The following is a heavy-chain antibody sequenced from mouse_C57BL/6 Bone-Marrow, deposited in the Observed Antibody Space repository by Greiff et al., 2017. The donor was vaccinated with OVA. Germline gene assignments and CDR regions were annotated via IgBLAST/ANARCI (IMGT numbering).Heavy chain of an antibody. CDR2: ISSGGSYT. V-gene: IGHV5-6*02. Sequence: DVMLVESGGDLVKPGGSLKLSCAASGFTFSSYGMSWVRQTPDKRLEWVATISSGGSYTYYPDSVKGRFTISRDNAKNTLYLQMSSLKSEDTAMYYCARHYYGSSYYWGQGTTLTVSS. D-gene: IGHD1-1*01. CDR3: ARHYYGSSYY. J-gene: IGHJ2*01. CDR1: GFTFSSYG.